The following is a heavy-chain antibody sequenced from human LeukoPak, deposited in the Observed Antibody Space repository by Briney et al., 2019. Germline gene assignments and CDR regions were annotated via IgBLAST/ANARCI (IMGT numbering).Heavy chain of an antibody. V-gene: IGHV3-7*03. CDR2: IKEDGSEK. J-gene: IGHJ6*03. CDR1: GLTFSDYW. D-gene: IGHD1/OR15-1a*01. Sequence: GGSLRLSCEASGLTFSDYWMSWVRQVPGKGLEWVANIKEDGSEKYYVDSVKGRFTISRDNAKNSLYLQMNSLRSEDTAVYYCARGKRREINLVNKRRYYYYMDVWGKGTTVTVSS. CDR3: ARGKRREINLVNKRRYYYYMDV.